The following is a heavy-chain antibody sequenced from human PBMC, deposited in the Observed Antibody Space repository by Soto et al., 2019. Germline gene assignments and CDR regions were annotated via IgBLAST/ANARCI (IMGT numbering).Heavy chain of an antibody. V-gene: IGHV3-74*01. CDR2: INSDGSSS. D-gene: IGHD2-21*01. Sequence: GGSLRLSCAASGFTFSSYWMHWVRQAPGKGLVWVSRINSDGSSSNYADSVKGRFTISRDNDKNTLYLQMNSLRAEDTAVYYCARDRGESYFDSWAQGTLVTVSS. CDR1: GFTFSSYW. CDR3: ARDRGESYFDS. J-gene: IGHJ4*02.